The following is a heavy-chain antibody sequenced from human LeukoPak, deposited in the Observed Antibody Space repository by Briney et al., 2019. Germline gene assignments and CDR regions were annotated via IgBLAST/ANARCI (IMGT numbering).Heavy chain of an antibody. CDR2: IYWDDDK. Sequence: SGPTLVKPTQTLTLTCTFSGFSLSTSGVGVGWIRQPPGKALEWLALIYWDDDKRYSPSLKSRLTITKDTSKNQVVLTMTNMDPVDTATYYCALLLGHCSGGSCYSTQDFDYWGQGTLVTVSS. CDR3: ALLLGHCSGGSCYSTQDFDY. CDR1: GFSLSTSGVG. V-gene: IGHV2-5*02. J-gene: IGHJ4*02. D-gene: IGHD2-15*01.